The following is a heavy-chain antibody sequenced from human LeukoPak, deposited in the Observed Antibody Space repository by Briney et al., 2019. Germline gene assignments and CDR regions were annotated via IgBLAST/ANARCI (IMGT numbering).Heavy chain of an antibody. Sequence: ASVNVSCKASGYTFTGYYMHWVRQAPGQGLEWMGWINPNSGGTNYAQKFQGSVTMTRDTSISTAYLQWSSLKASDTAMYYCARRAAEWELLDYWGQGTLVTVSS. CDR3: ARRAAEWELLDY. D-gene: IGHD1-26*01. V-gene: IGHV1-2*02. J-gene: IGHJ4*02. CDR1: GYTFTGYY. CDR2: INPNSGGT.